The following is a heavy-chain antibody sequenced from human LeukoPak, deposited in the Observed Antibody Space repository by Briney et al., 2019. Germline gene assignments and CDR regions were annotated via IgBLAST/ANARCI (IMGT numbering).Heavy chain of an antibody. Sequence: PSETLSLTCTVSGGSISSYYWSWIRQPPGKGLEWLGYIYYSGSTNYNPSLKSRVTISVDTSKNQFSLKLSSVTAADTAVYYCARGGFRIPRDAFGIWGQGTMVTVSS. V-gene: IGHV4-59*01. D-gene: IGHD2-15*01. J-gene: IGHJ3*02. CDR1: GGSISSYY. CDR3: ARGGFRIPRDAFGI. CDR2: IYYSGST.